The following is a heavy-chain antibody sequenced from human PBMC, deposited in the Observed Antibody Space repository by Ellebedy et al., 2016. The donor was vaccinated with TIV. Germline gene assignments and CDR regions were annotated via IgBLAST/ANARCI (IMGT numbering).Heavy chain of an antibody. CDR3: AAGTGYSDFDY. D-gene: IGHD2-15*01. Sequence: GESLKISXAASGFIFGNAWMNWVRQAPGKGLEWVGRIKGKTDGGTRDFAAPVKGRFSISRDDSKNTVFLQMDSLKTEDTAVYYCAAGTGYSDFDYWGQGTLVTVSS. V-gene: IGHV3-15*01. CDR1: GFIFGNAW. CDR2: IKGKTDGGTR. J-gene: IGHJ4*02.